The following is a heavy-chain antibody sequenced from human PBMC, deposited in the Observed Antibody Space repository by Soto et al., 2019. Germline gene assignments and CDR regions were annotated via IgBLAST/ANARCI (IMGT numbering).Heavy chain of an antibody. Sequence: PSETLSLTCTVSGGSISSFYWNWIRQSAGKGLEWIGRIYLSGTTTYNPSLQSRVSMSVDTSKNQFSLKVSSVTAADTAVYYCARSPSTSSIGTFDIWGQGTMVTVS. V-gene: IGHV4-4*07. CDR1: GGSISSFY. CDR3: ARSPSTSSIGTFDI. D-gene: IGHD6-6*01. J-gene: IGHJ3*02. CDR2: IYLSGTT.